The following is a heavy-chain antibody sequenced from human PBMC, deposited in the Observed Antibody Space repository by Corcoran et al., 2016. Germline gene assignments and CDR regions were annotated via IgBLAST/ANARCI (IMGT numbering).Heavy chain of an antibody. J-gene: IGHJ6*02. V-gene: IGHV1-69*06. D-gene: IGHD3-22*01. CDR2: IIPIFGTA. Sequence: QVQLVQSGAEVKKPGSSVKVSCKASGGTFSSYAISWVRQAPGQGLEWMGGIIPIFGTANYAQKFQGRVTITADKSTSTAYMELSSLRSEDTAVYYCADYDYDSSGAYYYGMDVWGQGTTVTVS. CDR3: ADYDYDSSGAYYYGMDV. CDR1: GGTFSSYA.